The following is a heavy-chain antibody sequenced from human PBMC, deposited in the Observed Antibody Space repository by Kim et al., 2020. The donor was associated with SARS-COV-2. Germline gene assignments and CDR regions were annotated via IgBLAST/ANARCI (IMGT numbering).Heavy chain of an antibody. CDR2: IRSKAHNYAT. CDR1: GFTFSGSA. D-gene: IGHD5-12*01. V-gene: IGHV3-73*01. CDR3: ARHGSSDDDLGDRGMDV. Sequence: GGSLRLSCVASGFTFSGSALHWVRQASGKGPEWVGRIRSKAHNYATEYLASVKGRFTISRDDSKNTAFLQMNSLETEDTAVYYCARHGSSDDDLGDRGMDVWGQGTTVTVSS. J-gene: IGHJ6*02.